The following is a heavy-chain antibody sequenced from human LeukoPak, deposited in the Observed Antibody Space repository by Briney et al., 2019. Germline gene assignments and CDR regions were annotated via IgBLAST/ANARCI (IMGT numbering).Heavy chain of an antibody. CDR3: AKGMYYYDSSGEIDY. J-gene: IGHJ4*02. CDR1: GFTFDDYA. D-gene: IGHD3-22*01. V-gene: IGHV3-43D*03. CDR2: ISWDGGST. Sequence: GGSLRLSCAASGFTFDDYAMHWVRQAPGKGLEWVSLISWDGGSTYYADSVKGRFTISRDNSKNSLYLQMNSLRAEDTALYYCAKGMYYYDSSGEIDYWGQGTLVTVSS.